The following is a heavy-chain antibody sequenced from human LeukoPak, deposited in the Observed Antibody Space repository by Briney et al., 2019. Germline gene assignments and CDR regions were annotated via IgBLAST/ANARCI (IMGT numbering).Heavy chain of an antibody. CDR3: ARILPYYYDSSGYLFDY. V-gene: IGHV4-38-2*02. J-gene: IGHJ4*02. D-gene: IGHD3-22*01. CDR2: IFHSANT. Sequence: SETLSLTCTVSGYSTSSGYYWGWIRQPPGKGLEWIGSIFHSANTYYNPSLKSRVTISVDTSKNQFSLKMSSVTAADTAVYYCARILPYYYDSSGYLFDYWGQGTLVTVSS. CDR1: GYSTSSGYY.